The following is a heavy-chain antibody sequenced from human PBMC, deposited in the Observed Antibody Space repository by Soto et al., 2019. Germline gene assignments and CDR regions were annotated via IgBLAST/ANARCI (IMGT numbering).Heavy chain of an antibody. CDR1: GASMSRFY. Sequence: QVQLQESGPGLVKPSETLSLTCTVSGASMSRFYWNWIRQPPGGGLEWIGYIYNRETTDFNPSLKRRVTISIDTPKNQFSLKLTSVSAADTAVYYCARARTYYYDNSGRTGFDYWGQGTLVTVSS. CDR3: ARARTYYYDNSGRTGFDY. V-gene: IGHV4-4*08. J-gene: IGHJ4*02. CDR2: IYNRETT. D-gene: IGHD3-22*01.